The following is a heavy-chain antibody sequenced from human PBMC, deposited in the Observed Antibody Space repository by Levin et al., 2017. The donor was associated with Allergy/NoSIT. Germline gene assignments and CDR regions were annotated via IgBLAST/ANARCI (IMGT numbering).Heavy chain of an antibody. Sequence: GGSLRLSCAASGFTFSSYGMHWVRQAPGKGLEWVAVISYDGSNKYYADSVKGRFTISRDNSKNTLYLQMNSLRAEDTAVYYCARDGKWFGELLVPLGDYWGQGTLVTVSS. D-gene: IGHD3-10*01. V-gene: IGHV3-30*03. CDR1: GFTFSSYG. J-gene: IGHJ4*02. CDR2: ISYDGSNK. CDR3: ARDGKWFGELLVPLGDY.